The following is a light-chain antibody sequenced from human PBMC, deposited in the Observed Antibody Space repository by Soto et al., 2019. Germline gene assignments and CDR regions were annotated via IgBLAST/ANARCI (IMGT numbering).Light chain of an antibody. J-gene: IGKJ1*01. V-gene: IGKV1-39*01. Sequence: DIQMTQSPSSLSASVGDRVTVTCRASQSISSNLSWYQQKPGKAPTLLIYVASSLQSGVPPRFSGSGSGTDFTLTISSLQPEDFATYYCLQTYSTWTFGQGTKVEIK. CDR1: QSISSN. CDR3: LQTYSTWT. CDR2: VAS.